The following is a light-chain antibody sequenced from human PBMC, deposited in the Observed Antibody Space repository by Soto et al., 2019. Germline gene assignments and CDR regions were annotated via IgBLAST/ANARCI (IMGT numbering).Light chain of an antibody. Sequence: DIQMTQSHSTLSASVGDRVTITCRASQSISAWLDWYQQKPGKAPKLLIYKASTLESGVPSRFSGSGSVTESTLPISSLQPDDFSTYYCQQYNSDSRTFGQGTKVEIK. CDR2: KAS. CDR3: QQYNSDSRT. CDR1: QSISAW. J-gene: IGKJ1*01. V-gene: IGKV1-5*03.